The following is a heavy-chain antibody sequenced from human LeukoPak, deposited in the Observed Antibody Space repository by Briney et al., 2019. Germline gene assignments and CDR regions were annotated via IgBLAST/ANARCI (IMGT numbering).Heavy chain of an antibody. CDR3: ARDYYDSSGYSPTTGFDY. D-gene: IGHD3-22*01. CDR2: MNPNSGNT. CDR1: GYTFTSYD. J-gene: IGHJ4*02. V-gene: IGHV1-8*01. Sequence: GASVKVSCKASGYTFTSYDINWVRQATGQGLEWMGWMNPNSGNTGYEQKLQGRVTMTTDTTTSTAYMELRSLRSDDTAVYYCARDYYDSSGYSPTTGFDYWGQGTLVTVAS.